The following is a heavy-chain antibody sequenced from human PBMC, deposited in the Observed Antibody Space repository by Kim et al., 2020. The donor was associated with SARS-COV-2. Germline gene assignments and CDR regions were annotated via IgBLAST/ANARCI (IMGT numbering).Heavy chain of an antibody. D-gene: IGHD4-17*01. Sequence: GGSLRLSCAASGFTFSSYGMHWVRQAPGKGLEWVAVISYDGSNKYYADSVKGRFTISRDNSKNTLYLQMNSLRAEDTAVYYCAKDLRYGDYGHYYYGMDVWGQGTTVTVSS. J-gene: IGHJ6*02. CDR2: ISYDGSNK. CDR1: GFTFSSYG. V-gene: IGHV3-30*18. CDR3: AKDLRYGDYGHYYYGMDV.